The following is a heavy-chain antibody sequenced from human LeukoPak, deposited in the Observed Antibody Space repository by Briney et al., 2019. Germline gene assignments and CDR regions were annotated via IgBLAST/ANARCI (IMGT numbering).Heavy chain of an antibody. CDR2: INTNTGNP. Sequence: GASVKVSCQAAGYTFTSYAMNWVRQAPGQGLEWMGWINTNTGNPTYAQGFTGRFVFSLDTSVSTAYLQISSLKAEDTAVYYCARDSISGWPMDFDYWGQGTLVTVSS. V-gene: IGHV7-4-1*02. CDR3: ARDSISGWPMDFDY. J-gene: IGHJ4*02. D-gene: IGHD6-19*01. CDR1: GYTFTSYA.